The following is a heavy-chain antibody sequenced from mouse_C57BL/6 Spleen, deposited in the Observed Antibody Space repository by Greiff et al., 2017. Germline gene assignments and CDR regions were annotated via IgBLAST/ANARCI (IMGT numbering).Heavy chain of an antibody. CDR1: GFTFNTYA. J-gene: IGHJ4*01. D-gene: IGHD2-5*01. CDR2: IRSKSSNYAT. CDR3: VREDSNYYYYAMDY. V-gene: IGHV10-3*01. Sequence: EVQGVESGGGLVQPKGSLKLSCAASGFTFNTYAMHWVRQAPGKGLEWVARIRSKSSNYATYYADSVKDRFTISRDDSQSMLYLQMNNLKTEDTAMYYCVREDSNYYYYAMDYWGQGTSVTVSS.